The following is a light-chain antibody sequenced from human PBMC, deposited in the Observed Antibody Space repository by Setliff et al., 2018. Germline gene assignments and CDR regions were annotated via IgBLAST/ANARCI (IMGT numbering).Light chain of an antibody. CDR1: SSDVGGYNY. CDR2: DVS. V-gene: IGLV2-14*01. CDR3: SSCTSSSALV. Sequence: QSVLTQPASVSGSPGQSITISCTGTSSDVGGYNYVSWYQQHPGRAPKLMIYDVSKRPSGVSNRFSGSKSGNTASLTISGLQAEDEADYYCSSCTSSSALVFGGGTKGTV. J-gene: IGLJ2*01.